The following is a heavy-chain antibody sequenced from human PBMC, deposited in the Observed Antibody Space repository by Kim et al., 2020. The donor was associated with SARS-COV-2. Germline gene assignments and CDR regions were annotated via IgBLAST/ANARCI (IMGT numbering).Heavy chain of an antibody. D-gene: IGHD3-10*01. CDR3: ARVDYYGSGSPVRYWYFDV. J-gene: IGHJ2*01. Sequence: GGSLRLSCAASGFTFSSYSMNWVRQAPGKGLEWVSSISSSSSYIYYADSVKGRFTISRDNAKNSLYLQMNSLRAEDTAVYYCARVDYYGSGSPVRYWYFDVWGRGTLVSVSS. CDR1: GFTFSSYS. V-gene: IGHV3-21*01. CDR2: ISSSSSYI.